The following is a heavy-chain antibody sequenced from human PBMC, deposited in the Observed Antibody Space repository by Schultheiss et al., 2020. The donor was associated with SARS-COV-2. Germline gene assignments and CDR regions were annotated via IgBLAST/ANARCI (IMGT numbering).Heavy chain of an antibody. Sequence: SQTLSLTCTVSGGSISSGGYYWSWIRQPPGKGLEWIGEINHSGSTNYNPSLKSRVTISVDTSKNQFSLKLSSVTAADTAVYYCARGAYYYYGMDVWGQGTTVTVSS. CDR1: GGSISSGGYY. V-gene: IGHV4-39*07. J-gene: IGHJ6*02. CDR2: INHSGST. CDR3: ARGAYYYYGMDV.